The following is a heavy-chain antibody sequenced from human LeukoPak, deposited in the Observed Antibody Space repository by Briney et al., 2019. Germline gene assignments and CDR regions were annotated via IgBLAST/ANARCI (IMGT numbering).Heavy chain of an antibody. D-gene: IGHD6-19*01. J-gene: IGHJ5*02. V-gene: IGHV1-2*02. CDR2: INPNSGGT. CDR1: GYTFTGYY. Sequence: ASVKVSCKASGYTFTGYYMHWVRQAPGQGLEWMGWINPNSGGTNYAQKFQGRVTMTRDTSISTAYMELSSLRSEDTAVYYCARVISGWDGTNWFDPWGQGTLVTVSS. CDR3: ARVISGWDGTNWFDP.